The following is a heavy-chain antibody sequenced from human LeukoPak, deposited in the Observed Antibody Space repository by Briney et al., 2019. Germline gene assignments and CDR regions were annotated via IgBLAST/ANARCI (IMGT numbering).Heavy chain of an antibody. CDR3: ARGITMREIPFVY. J-gene: IGHJ4*02. CDR1: GFTVSSNY. D-gene: IGHD3-22*01. V-gene: IGHV3-66*01. CDR2: IYSGGST. Sequence: GRSLRLSCAASGFTVSSNYMGWVRQAPGKGLEWVSVIYSGGSTYYADSVKGRFTISRDNSKNTLYLQMNSLRAEDTAVYYCARGITMREIPFVYWGQGTLVTVSS.